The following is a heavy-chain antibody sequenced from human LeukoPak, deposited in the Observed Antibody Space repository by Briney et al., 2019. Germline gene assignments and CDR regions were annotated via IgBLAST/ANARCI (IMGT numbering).Heavy chain of an antibody. CDR1: GFAFPNYA. D-gene: IGHD3-9*01. CDR2: ISGSGSNT. Sequence: GGSLRLSCAASGFAFPNYAMSWVRQAPGKGLEWVSAISGSGSNTYYADSVKGRFTISRDNSKNTLYLQMNSLRAEDTAVYYCAKAEGYDILTGLDYWGQGTLVTVSS. V-gene: IGHV3-23*01. CDR3: AKAEGYDILTGLDY. J-gene: IGHJ4*02.